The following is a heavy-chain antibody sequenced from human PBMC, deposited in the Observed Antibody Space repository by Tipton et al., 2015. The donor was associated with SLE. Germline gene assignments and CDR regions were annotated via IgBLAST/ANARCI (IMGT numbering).Heavy chain of an antibody. Sequence: QLVQSGAEVKKPGASVKVSCKASGYTFSSYGFSWVRQAPGQGLEWMAWISAYNGNTHFARKFQGRVSMTTDTSTSTAYMELTSLKSDDTAVCYCARDQYYYGSGTYPCWGQGARVTVSS. V-gene: IGHV1-18*01. CDR3: ARDQYYYGSGTYPC. CDR1: GYTFSSYG. CDR2: ISAYNGNT. D-gene: IGHD3-10*01. J-gene: IGHJ4*02.